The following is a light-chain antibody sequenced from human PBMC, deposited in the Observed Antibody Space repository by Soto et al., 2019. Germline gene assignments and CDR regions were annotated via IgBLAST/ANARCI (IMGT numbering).Light chain of an antibody. CDR2: EIS. CDR3: SSYAGSNNLV. J-gene: IGLJ2*01. CDR1: SSDVGGYNY. V-gene: IGLV2-8*01. Sequence: QSALTQPPSASGSPGQSVTLSCTGTSSDVGGYNYVSWYQQNPGKAPKLMIYEISKRPSGVPDRFSGSKSGNTASLTVSGLQAEDEADYYCSSYAGSNNLVFGGGTQLTVL.